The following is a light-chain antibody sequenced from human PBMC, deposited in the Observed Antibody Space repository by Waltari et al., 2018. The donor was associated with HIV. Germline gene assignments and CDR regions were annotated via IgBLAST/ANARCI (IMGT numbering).Light chain of an antibody. J-gene: IGLJ3*02. Sequence: QTVVTQEPSFSVSPGGTVTLTCGLSSGSVSTSYYHSWYQQTPGQAPRTLIHSTNTRSSGVPDRCSGSIVGNKAALTITGAQADDESDYYCVLYMGSGLWVFGGGTKLTVL. CDR3: VLYMGSGLWV. V-gene: IGLV8-61*01. CDR2: STN. CDR1: SGSVSTSYY.